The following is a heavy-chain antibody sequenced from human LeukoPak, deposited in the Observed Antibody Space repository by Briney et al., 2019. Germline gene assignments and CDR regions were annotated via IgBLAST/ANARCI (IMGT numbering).Heavy chain of an antibody. CDR1: GGSFSGYY. CDR3: ARDYGGNFDY. D-gene: IGHD4-23*01. J-gene: IGHJ4*02. V-gene: IGHV4-34*01. CDR2: INHSGST. Sequence: SETLSLTCAVXGGSFSGYYWSWIRQPPGKGLEWIGEINHSGSTNYNPSLKSRVTISVDTSKNQFSLKLSSVTAADTAVYYCARDYGGNFDYWGQGTLVTVSS.